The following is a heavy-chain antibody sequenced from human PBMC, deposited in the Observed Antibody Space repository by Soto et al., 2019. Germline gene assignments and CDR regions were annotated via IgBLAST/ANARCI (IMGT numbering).Heavy chain of an antibody. D-gene: IGHD2-15*01. CDR1: GFTVSSNY. CDR2: IYSGGIT. V-gene: IGHV3-66*01. Sequence: EVQLVESGGGLVQPGGSLRLSCAASGFTVSSNYMTWVRQAPGKGLEWVSLIYSGGITYYADSVKGRFTISRDNSKNTLYLQMNSLRAEDTAVYYCARGRDGYSLLFDYWGQGTLVTVSS. J-gene: IGHJ4*02. CDR3: ARGRDGYSLLFDY.